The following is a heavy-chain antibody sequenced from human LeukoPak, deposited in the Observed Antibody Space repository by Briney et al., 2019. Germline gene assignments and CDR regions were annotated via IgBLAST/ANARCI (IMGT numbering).Heavy chain of an antibody. J-gene: IGHJ2*01. V-gene: IGHV1-69*06. D-gene: IGHD6-13*01. CDR3: ARPAAGSYWYFDL. CDR1: GGTFSSYA. Sequence: SVKVSCKASGGTFSSYAISWVRQAPGQGLEWMGGIIPIFGTANYAQKFQDRVTITADKSTSTAYMELSSLRSEDTAVYYCARPAAGSYWYFDLWGRGTLVTVSS. CDR2: IIPIFGTA.